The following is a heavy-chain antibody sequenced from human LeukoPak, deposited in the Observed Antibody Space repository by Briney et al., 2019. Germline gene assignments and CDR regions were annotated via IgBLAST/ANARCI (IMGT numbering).Heavy chain of an antibody. CDR2: IIPIFGTA. D-gene: IGHD2-15*01. J-gene: IGHJ6*02. CDR1: GGTFSSYA. V-gene: IGHV1-69*13. CDR3: ASRGPYCSGGSCYSGMDV. Sequence: SVKVSCKATGGTFSSYAISWVRHAPGQGLEWMGGIIPIFGTANYAQKFQGRVTITADESTSTAYMELSSLRSEDTAVYYCASRGPYCSGGSCYSGMDVWGQGTTVTVSS.